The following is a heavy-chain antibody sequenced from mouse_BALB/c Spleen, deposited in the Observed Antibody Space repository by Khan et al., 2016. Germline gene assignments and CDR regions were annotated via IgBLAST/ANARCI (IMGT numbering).Heavy chain of an antibody. CDR3: ARDYDGYYSLGY. D-gene: IGHD2-3*01. V-gene: IGHV3-8*02. CDR2: ISYSGST. J-gene: IGHJ2*01. CDR1: GDSITSGY. Sequence: EVQLQESGPSLVKPSQTLSLTCSVTGDSITSGYWNWIRKFPGNKLEYMGYISYSGSTYYNPSLKSRISITRATSKNQYYLQLNSVTTEDPATYYCARDYDGYYSLGYCGQGTTLTVSS.